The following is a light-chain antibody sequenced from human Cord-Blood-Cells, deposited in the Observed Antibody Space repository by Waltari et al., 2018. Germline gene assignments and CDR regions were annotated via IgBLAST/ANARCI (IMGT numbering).Light chain of an antibody. CDR3: QQYGSSPYT. Sequence: IVLTQSPGTLSLSPGERATLSCRASQRVSSSYLAWYQQTPGQAPRLLIYGASSSATGITDRFSGSGSGTEFTLTISRLEPEDFAVYYCQQYGSSPYTFGQGTKLENK. J-gene: IGKJ2*01. CDR1: QRVSSSY. V-gene: IGKV3-20*01. CDR2: GAS.